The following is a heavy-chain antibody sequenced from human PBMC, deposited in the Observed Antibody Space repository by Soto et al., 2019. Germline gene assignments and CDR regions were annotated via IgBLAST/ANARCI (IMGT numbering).Heavy chain of an antibody. CDR3: ASYDFWSGSAF. CDR1: GGSISRSSYY. CDR2: IYSGGST. V-gene: IGHV4-39*01. D-gene: IGHD3-3*01. Sequence: PSETLSLTCTVSGGSISRSSYYWGWIRQPPGKGLEWIGSIYSGGSTYYNPSLKSRVTISVDTSKNQFSLKLSSVTAADTAVYYCASYDFWSGSAFWGQGTLVTVSS. J-gene: IGHJ4*02.